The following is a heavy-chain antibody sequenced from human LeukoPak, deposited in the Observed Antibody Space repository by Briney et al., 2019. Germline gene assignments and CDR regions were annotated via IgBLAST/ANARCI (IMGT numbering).Heavy chain of an antibody. CDR1: GGSISSSSYY. Sequence: SETLSLTCTVSGGSISSSSYYWGWIRQPPGKGLEWIGYIHHSGSTNYNPSLKSRVTISVDTSKNQFSLKLSSVTAADTAVYYCARLLSGSTTWHIDYWGQGTLVTVST. J-gene: IGHJ4*02. CDR2: IHHSGST. D-gene: IGHD6-13*01. V-gene: IGHV4-61*05. CDR3: ARLLSGSTTWHIDY.